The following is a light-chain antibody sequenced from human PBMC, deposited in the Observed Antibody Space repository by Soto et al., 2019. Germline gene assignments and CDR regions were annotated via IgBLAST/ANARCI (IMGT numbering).Light chain of an antibody. CDR1: SSDVGGYNY. CDR2: DVS. V-gene: IGLV2-14*01. Sequence: QSALTQPASVSGSPGQSITISCTGTSSDVGGYNYVSWYQQHPGQDPKLMIYDVSNRPSGVSNRFSGSKSGNTASLTISGLQAEDEADYYCSSYTSSSTLYVFGTGTKLTVL. J-gene: IGLJ1*01. CDR3: SSYTSSSTLYV.